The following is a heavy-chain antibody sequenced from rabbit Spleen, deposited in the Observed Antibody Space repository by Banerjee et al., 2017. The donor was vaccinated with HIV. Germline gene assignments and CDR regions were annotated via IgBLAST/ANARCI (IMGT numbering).Heavy chain of an antibody. CDR1: GFSFSSSYW. V-gene: IGHV1S45*01. J-gene: IGHJ6*01. CDR2: IGAGSSGNT. D-gene: IGHD1-1*01. Sequence: EESGGGLVKPEGSLTLTCTASGFSFSSSYWICWVRQAPGKGLEWIACIGAGSSGNTYYASWPKGRFTISRASSTTVTLQMTSLTAADTATYFCARDTSSSFSSYGMDLWGPGTLVTVS. CDR3: ARDTSSSFSSYGMDL.